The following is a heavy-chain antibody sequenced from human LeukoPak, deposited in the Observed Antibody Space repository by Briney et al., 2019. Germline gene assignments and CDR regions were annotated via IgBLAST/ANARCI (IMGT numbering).Heavy chain of an antibody. CDR3: ARKARSVMAYYYYYYMDV. CDR2: INHSGST. CDR1: GGSFSGYY. V-gene: IGHV4-34*01. J-gene: IGHJ6*03. Sequence: SETLSLTCAVYGGSFSGYYWSWIRQPPGKGLEWIGEINHSGSTNYNPSLKSRVTISVDTSKNQFSLKLSSVTAADTAVYYCARKARSVMAYYYYYYMDVWGKGTTVTVSS. D-gene: IGHD2-8*01.